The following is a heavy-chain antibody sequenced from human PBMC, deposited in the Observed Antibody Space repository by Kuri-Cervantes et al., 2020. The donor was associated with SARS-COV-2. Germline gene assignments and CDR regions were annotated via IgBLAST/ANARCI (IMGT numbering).Heavy chain of an antibody. CDR1: AYSIRSDYY. CDR2: MNHSGST. D-gene: IGHD3-16*02. CDR3: ARGRMDYDYVWGSYRWYFDL. Sequence: SETLSLTCAVSAYSIRSDYYWGWNRQPPGKGLEWTGSMNHSGSTSYNPSHQSRVTMSLDTSKNQFSLKLSSVTAADTAVYYCARGRMDYDYVWGSYRWYFDLWGRGTLVTVSS. V-gene: IGHV4-38-2*01. J-gene: IGHJ2*01.